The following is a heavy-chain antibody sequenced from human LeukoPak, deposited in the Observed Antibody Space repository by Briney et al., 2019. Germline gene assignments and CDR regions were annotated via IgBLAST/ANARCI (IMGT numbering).Heavy chain of an antibody. J-gene: IGHJ4*02. V-gene: IGHV1-8*01. CDR1: GYTFTSYD. CDR2: MNPNSGNT. D-gene: IGHD3-22*01. Sequence: ASVKVSCKASGYTFTSYDINWVRQATGQGLEWMGWMNPNSGNTGYAQKLQGRVTMTTDTSTSTAYMELRSLRSDDTAVYYCARTLREYYYDSSGYYPTPFDYWGQGTLVTVSS. CDR3: ARTLREYYYDSSGYYPTPFDY.